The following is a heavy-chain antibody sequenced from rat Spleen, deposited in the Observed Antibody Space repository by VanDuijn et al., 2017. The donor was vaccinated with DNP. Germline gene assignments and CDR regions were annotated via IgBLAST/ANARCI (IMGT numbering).Heavy chain of an antibody. CDR1: RFTISDYG. J-gene: IGHJ4*01. D-gene: IGHD1-1*01. CDR3: ARLRLEWEVRAMDA. Sequence: EVKLVESGGGLVQPGRSLKLSCEVSRFTISDYGMAWVRQAPTKGLEWVASISAGGGNSNYRDSVKGRFTISRDNARNTLYLQMDSLRSEDTATYYCARLRLEWEVRAMDAWGQGTSVTVSS. V-gene: IGHV5S13*01. CDR2: ISAGGGNS.